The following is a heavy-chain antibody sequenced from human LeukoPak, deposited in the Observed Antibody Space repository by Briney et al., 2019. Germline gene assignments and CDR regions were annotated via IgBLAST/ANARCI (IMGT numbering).Heavy chain of an antibody. J-gene: IGHJ4*02. Sequence: GASVKVSCKASGYTFTSYGISWVRQAPGQGLEWMGWIIPIFGTANYAQKFQGRVTITADKSTSTAYTELSSLRSEDTAVYYCARGDILTGYYFDYWGQGTLVTVSS. CDR1: GYTFTSYG. CDR3: ARGDILTGYYFDY. CDR2: IIPIFGTA. V-gene: IGHV1-69*06. D-gene: IGHD3-9*01.